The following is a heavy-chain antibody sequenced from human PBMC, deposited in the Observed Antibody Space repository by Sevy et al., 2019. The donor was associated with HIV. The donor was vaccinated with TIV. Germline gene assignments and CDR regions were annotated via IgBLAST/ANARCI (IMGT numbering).Heavy chain of an antibody. CDR3: VRAIGAAGSY. V-gene: IGHV3-7*01. CDR2: IKEDGSVK. CDR1: GFTFRSYW. Sequence: GGSLRLSCEASGFTFRSYWMSWVRQAPGKGLEWVANIKEDGSVKYYVESVKGRFTISRDNAKNSVYLQMNSLRAEDAALYYCVRAIGAAGSYWGLGTLVTVSS. D-gene: IGHD6-13*01. J-gene: IGHJ4*02.